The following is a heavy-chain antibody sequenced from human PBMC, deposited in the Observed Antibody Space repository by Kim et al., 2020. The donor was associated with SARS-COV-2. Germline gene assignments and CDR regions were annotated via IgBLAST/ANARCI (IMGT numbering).Heavy chain of an antibody. J-gene: IGHJ6*02. Sequence: SETLSLTCTVSGGSISSSSYYWGWIRQPPGKGLEWIGSIYYSGSTYYNPSLKSRVTISVDTSKNQFSLKLSSVTAADTAVYYCARRREDIVATNYGMDVWGQGTTVTVSS. CDR1: GGSISSSSYY. D-gene: IGHD5-12*01. CDR3: ARRREDIVATNYGMDV. V-gene: IGHV4-39*01. CDR2: IYYSGST.